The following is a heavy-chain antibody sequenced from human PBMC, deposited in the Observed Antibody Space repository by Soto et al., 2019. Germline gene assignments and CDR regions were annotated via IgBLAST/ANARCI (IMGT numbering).Heavy chain of an antibody. D-gene: IGHD3-3*01. J-gene: IGHJ4*02. CDR3: AKRISAKDFYFDY. CDR1: GFRFTTFA. V-gene: IGHV3-23*01. CDR2: ISGVGDRT. Sequence: GGSLRLSCAASGFRFTTFAMSWVRQAPGKGLEWVSSISGVGDRTFYGDSVGGRFTISRDNTKNTLYLQMNSLTVEDTAIYYCAKRISAKDFYFDYWGQGVLVTVSS.